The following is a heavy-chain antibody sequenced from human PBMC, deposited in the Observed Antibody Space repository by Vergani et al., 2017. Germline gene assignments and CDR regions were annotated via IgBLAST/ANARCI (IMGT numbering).Heavy chain of an antibody. Sequence: VQLQESGPGLVKTSPTLSLTCTVSGGSIRSGDYYWSWIRQPPGKGLEWIGYIYYSGSTYYNPSLKSRVTISVDTSKNQLSLKLSSVTAADTAVYYCARERGYSSSRNGMDVWGEGTTVTVSS. J-gene: IGHJ6*04. V-gene: IGHV4-30-4*08. CDR1: GGSIRSGDYY. CDR2: IYYSGST. D-gene: IGHD6-13*01. CDR3: ARERGYSSSRNGMDV.